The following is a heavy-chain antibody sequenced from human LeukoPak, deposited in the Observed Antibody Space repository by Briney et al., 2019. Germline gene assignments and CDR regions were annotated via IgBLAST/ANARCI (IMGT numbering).Heavy chain of an antibody. Sequence: ASVKVSCKTSGYPFVDFGITWVRQAPGQGLEWMGWISAFSGDTNYAQKLQGRVTMTRDTSTSTVYMELRRLRSDDTAVYYCGRDIRSDGSPADYWGQGNLVTVSS. D-gene: IGHD2-15*01. CDR3: GRDIRSDGSPADY. CDR1: GYPFVDFG. V-gene: IGHV1-18*01. J-gene: IGHJ4*02. CDR2: ISAFSGDT.